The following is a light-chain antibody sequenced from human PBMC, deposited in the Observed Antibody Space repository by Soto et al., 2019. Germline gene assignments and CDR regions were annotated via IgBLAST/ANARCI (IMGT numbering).Light chain of an antibody. CDR2: AAS. Sequence: DIQMTQSPSSLSASVGDRVTITCRASQGISNYVAWYQQKPGKPPKLLIYAASTLQSGVPSRFSGSGSGTDFTLTINSLQPEDVATYSCQKYSSVPVFGPXXKV. CDR1: QGISNY. V-gene: IGKV1-27*01. CDR3: QKYSSVPV. J-gene: IGKJ3*01.